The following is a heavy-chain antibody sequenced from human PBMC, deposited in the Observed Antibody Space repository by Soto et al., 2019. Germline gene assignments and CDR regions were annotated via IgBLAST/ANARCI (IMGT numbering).Heavy chain of an antibody. D-gene: IGHD6-19*01. CDR1: GDSVSSTSAA. Sequence: SQTLSLTCAISGDSVSSTSAAWSWTRQSPSRGLEWLGRTYYRSKWYSDYAVSVKSRITINPDTSKSQFSLQLNSVTPEDTAVYYCARGSYYSGWVWGQGTLVTVSS. CDR2: TYYRSKWYS. CDR3: ARGSYYSGWV. V-gene: IGHV6-1*01. J-gene: IGHJ4*02.